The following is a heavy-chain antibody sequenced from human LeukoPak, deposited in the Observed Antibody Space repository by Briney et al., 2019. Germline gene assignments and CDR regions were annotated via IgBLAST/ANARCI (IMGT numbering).Heavy chain of an antibody. CDR3: ARLEQRPYYYYGMDV. D-gene: IGHD6-25*01. Sequence: SETLSLTCAVSGGSISNYYWTWIRQPPGKGLEWIGYIYYSGNTNYNPSLRSRVTISVDTSKNQFSLKLSSVTAADTAVYYCARLEQRPYYYYGMDVWGQGTTVTVSS. CDR2: IYYSGNT. V-gene: IGHV4-59*08. CDR1: GGSISNYY. J-gene: IGHJ6*02.